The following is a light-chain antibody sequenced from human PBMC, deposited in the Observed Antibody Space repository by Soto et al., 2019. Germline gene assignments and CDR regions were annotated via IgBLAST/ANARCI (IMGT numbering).Light chain of an antibody. CDR3: QKYNSAPLT. CDR2: VAS. Sequence: IHMTQSPSSLSASVGARVTSTCRASPGISNYLAWYQQKQGEVPKLLIYVASTFHSGVPSRFSGSGSGTDFTLTISRLPPEDVATYYCQKYNSAPLTFWGGTKVEIK. CDR1: PGISNY. V-gene: IGKV1-27*01. J-gene: IGKJ4*01.